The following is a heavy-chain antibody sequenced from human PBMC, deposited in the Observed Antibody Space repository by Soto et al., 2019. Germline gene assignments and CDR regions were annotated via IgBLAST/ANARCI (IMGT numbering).Heavy chain of an antibody. Sequence: GGSLRLSCAASGFTFSSYGMHWVRQAPGKGLEWVAVISYDGSNKYYADSVKGRFTISRDNSKNTLYLQMNSLRAEDTAVYYCAKDRAEPYSSNPSYTFDPWGQGTLVTVSS. J-gene: IGHJ5*02. CDR2: ISYDGSNK. CDR1: GFTFSSYG. CDR3: AKDRAEPYSSNPSYTFDP. V-gene: IGHV3-30*18. D-gene: IGHD6-13*01.